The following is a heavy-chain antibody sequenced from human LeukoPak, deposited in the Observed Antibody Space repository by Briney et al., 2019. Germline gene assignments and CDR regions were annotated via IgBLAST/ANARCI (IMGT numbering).Heavy chain of an antibody. V-gene: IGHV4-34*01. J-gene: IGHJ4*02. Sequence: SETLSLTCAVYGGSFSGYYWSWIRQPPGKGLEWIGEINHSGSTNYNPSLKSRVTISVDTSKNQFSLKLSSVTAADTAVYYCARPTASRIPYYFDYWGQGTLVTVSS. CDR3: ARPTASRIPYYFDY. D-gene: IGHD2-2*02. CDR1: GGSFSGYY. CDR2: INHSGST.